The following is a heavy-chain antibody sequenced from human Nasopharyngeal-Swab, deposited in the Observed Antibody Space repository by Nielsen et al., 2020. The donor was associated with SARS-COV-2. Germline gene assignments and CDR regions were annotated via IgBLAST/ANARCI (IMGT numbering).Heavy chain of an antibody. V-gene: IGHV4-34*01. CDR3: ARGLSGVVPAPILGLGPYYYYYYMDV. CDR2: INHSGST. D-gene: IGHD2-2*01. CDR1: GGSFSGSY. J-gene: IGHJ6*03. Sequence: SETLSLTCAVYGGSFSGSYWGWIRQPAGKGPEWIAEINHSGSTSYNPSLRSRVTLSVDTSMNQVSLEVSSVTAADTAVYYCARGLSGVVPAPILGLGPYYYYYYMDVWGKGTTVTVSS.